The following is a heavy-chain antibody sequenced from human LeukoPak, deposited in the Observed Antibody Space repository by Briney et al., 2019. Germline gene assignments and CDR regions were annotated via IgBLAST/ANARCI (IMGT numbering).Heavy chain of an antibody. D-gene: IGHD2-15*01. CDR3: ARYCSGGSCWDY. V-gene: IGHV3-30*02. Sequence: PGGSLRLSCAASGFTFSSYGMHWVRQAPGKGLEWVAFIRYDGSNKYYADSVKGRFTISRDNAKNSLYLQMNGLRAEDTAVHYCARYCSGGSCWDYWGQGTLVTVSS. CDR2: IRYDGSNK. J-gene: IGHJ4*02. CDR1: GFTFSSYG.